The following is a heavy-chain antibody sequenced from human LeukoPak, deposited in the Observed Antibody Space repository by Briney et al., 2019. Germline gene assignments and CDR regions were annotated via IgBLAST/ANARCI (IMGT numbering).Heavy chain of an antibody. V-gene: IGHV1-18*01. D-gene: IGHD3-10*01. CDR1: GYTFTSYG. CDR2: ISAYNGNT. Sequence: ASVKVSCKASGYTFTSYGIRWVRQAPGQGREWMGWISAYNGNTNYAQKLQGRVTMTTDTSTSTAYMELRSLRSDDTAVYYCARDVVGSGSYYSDAFDIWGQGTMVTVSS. J-gene: IGHJ3*02. CDR3: ARDVVGSGSYYSDAFDI.